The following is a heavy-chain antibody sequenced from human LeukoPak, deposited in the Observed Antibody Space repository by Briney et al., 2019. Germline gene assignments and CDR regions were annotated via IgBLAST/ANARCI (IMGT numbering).Heavy chain of an antibody. D-gene: IGHD3-16*01. V-gene: IGHV3-23*01. CDR2: ITGNGIST. Sequence: GGSLRLSCAASGFTFRNYAMTWVRQAPGKGLEWVSAITGNGISTYYADSVKGRFTTSRDNPKNTLYLQMHSLRAEDTAIYYCAKVTGGDMITYGGLDYWGQGTLVTVSS. CDR1: GFTFRNYA. J-gene: IGHJ4*02. CDR3: AKVTGGDMITYGGLDY.